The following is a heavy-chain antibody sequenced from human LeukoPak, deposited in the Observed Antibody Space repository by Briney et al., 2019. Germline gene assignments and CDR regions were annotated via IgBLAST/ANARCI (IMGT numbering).Heavy chain of an antibody. CDR3: ARGFRNGPFDC. D-gene: IGHD2-8*01. Sequence: PGGSLRLSCAASGFNFNTYSMNWVRQAPGKGLEWVSSINSGSRYIYYADSVKGRFTISRDNAKNSHFLQMNSLRVEDTALYYCARGFRNGPFDCWGQGTLVTVSS. V-gene: IGHV3-21*04. CDR1: GFNFNTYS. J-gene: IGHJ4*02. CDR2: INSGSRYI.